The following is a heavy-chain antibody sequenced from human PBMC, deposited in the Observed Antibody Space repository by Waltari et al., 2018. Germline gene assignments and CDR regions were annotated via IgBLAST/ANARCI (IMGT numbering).Heavy chain of an antibody. J-gene: IGHJ4*02. D-gene: IGHD3-22*01. CDR2: SYSSDST. Sequence: EVQLVATGGGLIQPGGSLRLSCPASGLIVRRHYLSWVRQAPGQGLEWVSVSYSSDSTSYAESYADSVRGRFTISRDNSKNTLYLQMNSLRAEDTAVYFWARALYYYDGSAYYFDYWGQGTLVTVSS. CDR3: ARALYYYDGSAYYFDY. V-gene: IGHV3-53*02. CDR1: GLIVRRHY.